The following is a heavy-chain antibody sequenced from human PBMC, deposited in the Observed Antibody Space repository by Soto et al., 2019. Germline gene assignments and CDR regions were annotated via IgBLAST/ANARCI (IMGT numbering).Heavy chain of an antibody. CDR1: GGSISSYY. CDR3: ARMGYHNGSGSSALAY. J-gene: IGHJ4*02. V-gene: IGHV4-59*08. D-gene: IGHD3-10*01. Sequence: SETQSLTSPVAGGSISSYYWTCILQPPGKGLEWIGFMYNSGSTHYNPSLKSRVTISLDTSKNQFSLNLRSVTAADTAVYYCARMGYHNGSGSSALAYWGKGTLVTVSS. CDR2: MYNSGST.